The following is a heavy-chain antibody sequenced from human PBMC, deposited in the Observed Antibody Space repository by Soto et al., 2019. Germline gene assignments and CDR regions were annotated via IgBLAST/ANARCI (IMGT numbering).Heavy chain of an antibody. V-gene: IGHV4-34*01. CDR1: GGSFSGYY. Sequence: SSETLSLTCAVYGGSFSGYYWSWIRQPPGKGLEWIGEINHSGSTNYNPSLKSRVTISVDTSKNQFSLKLSSVTAADTAVYYCARVAYCGGDCQRGFDPWGQGTLVTVSS. CDR2: INHSGST. J-gene: IGHJ5*02. CDR3: ARVAYCGGDCQRGFDP. D-gene: IGHD2-21*02.